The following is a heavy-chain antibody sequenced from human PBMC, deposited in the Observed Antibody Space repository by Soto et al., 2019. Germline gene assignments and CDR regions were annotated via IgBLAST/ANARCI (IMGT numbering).Heavy chain of an antibody. Sequence: ASVKVSCKASGYTFAGYGISWVRQAPGQGLEWMGWISAYNGNTNYAQKLQGRVTMTTDTSTSTAYMELRSLRSDDTAVYYCARELRSGYYLDYYYYGMDVWGQGTTVTVSS. CDR2: ISAYNGNT. V-gene: IGHV1-18*01. CDR1: GYTFAGYG. J-gene: IGHJ6*02. D-gene: IGHD3-22*01. CDR3: ARELRSGYYLDYYYYGMDV.